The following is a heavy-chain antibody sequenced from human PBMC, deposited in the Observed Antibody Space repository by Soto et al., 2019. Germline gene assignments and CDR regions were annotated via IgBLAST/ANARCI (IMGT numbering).Heavy chain of an antibody. CDR1: GGSFSGYY. Sequence: PSETLSLTCAVYGGSFSGYYWSWIRQPPGKGLEWIGEINHSGSTNYNPSLKSRVTISVDTSKNQFSLRLSSVTAADTAVYYCAREKQASLLWFGEWNYYGMDVWGQGTTVTVS. CDR3: AREKQASLLWFGEWNYYGMDV. CDR2: INHSGST. V-gene: IGHV4-34*01. D-gene: IGHD3-10*01. J-gene: IGHJ6*02.